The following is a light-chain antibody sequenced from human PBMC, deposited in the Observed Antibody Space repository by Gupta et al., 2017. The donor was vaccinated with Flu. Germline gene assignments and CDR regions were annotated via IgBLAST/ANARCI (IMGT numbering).Light chain of an antibody. CDR1: SSNIIAKT. CDR2: TNN. CDR3: AACDDSLNGWV. J-gene: IGLJ3*02. V-gene: IGLV1-44*01. Sequence: VAICVCESSSNIIAKTVMGHQQPPGTAPKLLIYTNNQRPSGVPDRCSGSKSGTSASLAISGLQSEDEADYYCAACDDSLNGWVFGGGTKLTVL.